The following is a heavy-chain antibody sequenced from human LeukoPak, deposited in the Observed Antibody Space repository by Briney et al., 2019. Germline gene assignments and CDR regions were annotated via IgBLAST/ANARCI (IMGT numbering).Heavy chain of an antibody. V-gene: IGHV4-38-2*02. CDR2: IYHSGST. D-gene: IGHD2-2*01. CDR3: ARVIPTASKIDY. J-gene: IGHJ4*02. CDR1: GYSISSGYY. Sequence: SETLSLTCTVSGYSISSGYYWGWIRQPPGKGLEWIGSIYHSGSTYYNPSLKSRVTISVDTSNNQFSLKLSSVTTADTAVYYCARVIPTASKIDYWGQGTLVTVSS.